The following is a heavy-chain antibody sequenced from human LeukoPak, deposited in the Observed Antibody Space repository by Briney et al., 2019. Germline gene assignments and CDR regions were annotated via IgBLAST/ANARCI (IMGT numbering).Heavy chain of an antibody. CDR2: IIPILGIA. V-gene: IGHV1-69*04. J-gene: IGHJ5*02. CDR1: GGTFSSYA. Sequence: ASVKVSCKASGGTFSSYAISWVRQAPGQGLEWMGRIIPILGIANYAQKFQGRVTITADKSTSTAYMELSSLRSEDTAVYYCARNRDGYLNWFDPWGQGTLVTVSS. CDR3: ARNRDGYLNWFDP. D-gene: IGHD5-24*01.